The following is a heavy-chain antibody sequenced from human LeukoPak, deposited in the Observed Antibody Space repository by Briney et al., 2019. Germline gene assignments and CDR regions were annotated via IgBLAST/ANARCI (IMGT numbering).Heavy chain of an antibody. J-gene: IGHJ5*02. CDR1: GFTFSIYW. CDR3: TRRVSATRWFDP. D-gene: IGHD2-15*01. V-gene: IGHV3-74*01. CDR2: INSDGSTT. Sequence: GGSLRLSCAASGFTFSIYWTHWVRQAPGKGLVWVSRINSDGSTTNCADSVKGRFTISRDNAENTLYLQMNSLSVEDTAVYYCTRRVSATRWFDPWGQGTLVTVSS.